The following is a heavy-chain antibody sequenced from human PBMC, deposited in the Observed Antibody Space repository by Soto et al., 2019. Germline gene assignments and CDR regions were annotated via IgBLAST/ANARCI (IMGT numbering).Heavy chain of an antibody. V-gene: IGHV3-53*05. CDR2: LFSGASS. D-gene: IGHD6-19*01. CDR3: ARDTYSSGWYDS. J-gene: IGHJ5*01. CDR1: GFTVSSGY. Sequence: VGSLRLSCAASGFTVSSGYMAWVRQAPGKGLEWISVLFSGASSYYADSVKGRFTISRDNSKNTLSLEMSSLRVEDTAVYFCARDTYSSGWYDSWGQGTLVTSPQ.